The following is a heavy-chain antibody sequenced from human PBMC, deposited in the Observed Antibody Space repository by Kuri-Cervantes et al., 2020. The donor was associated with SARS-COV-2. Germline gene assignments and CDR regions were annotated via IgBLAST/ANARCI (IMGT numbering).Heavy chain of an antibody. CDR2: INWNGGST. Sequence: GRSLRLSCAASGFTFADYGMSWVRQAPGKGLEWVSAINWNGGSTGYADSVKGRFTISRDNAKNSLYLQMNSLRAEETAVYYCARDGGAGYYYMDVWGKGTTVTVSS. J-gene: IGHJ6*03. CDR1: GFTFADYG. CDR3: ARDGGAGYYYMDV. V-gene: IGHV3-20*04. D-gene: IGHD3-22*01.